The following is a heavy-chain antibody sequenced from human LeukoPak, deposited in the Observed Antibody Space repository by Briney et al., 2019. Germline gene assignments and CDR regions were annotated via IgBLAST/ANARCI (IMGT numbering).Heavy chain of an antibody. V-gene: IGHV3-48*03. J-gene: IGHJ4*02. CDR1: GFSFSGYG. CDR3: AKAAVGVGVDTNWDHLDY. CDR2: INNGGSST. D-gene: IGHD7-27*01. Sequence: GGSLRLSCAASGFSFSGYGMNWVRQAPGKGLEWLSYINNGGSSTHYADSVKGRFTISRDNSKNSLYLQMNSLRPEDTALYYCAKAAVGVGVDTNWDHLDYWGQGTLVTVSS.